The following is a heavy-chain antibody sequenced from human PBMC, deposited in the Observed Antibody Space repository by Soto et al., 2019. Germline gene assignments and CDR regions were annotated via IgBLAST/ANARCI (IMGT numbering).Heavy chain of an antibody. CDR1: GFTFSSYA. V-gene: IGHV3-23*01. J-gene: IGHJ4*02. CDR3: AKDVAGLHLGELSPEFDY. CDR2: ISGSGGST. D-gene: IGHD3-16*02. Sequence: GGSLRLSCAASGFTFSSYAMSWVRQAPGKGLEWVSAISGSGGSTYYADSVKGRFTISRDNSKNTLYLQMNSLRAEDTAVYYCAKDVAGLHLGELSPEFDYWGQGTLVTVSS.